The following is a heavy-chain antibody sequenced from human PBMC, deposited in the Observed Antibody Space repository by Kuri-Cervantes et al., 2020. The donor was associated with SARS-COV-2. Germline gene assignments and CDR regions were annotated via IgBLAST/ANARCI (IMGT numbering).Heavy chain of an antibody. D-gene: IGHD2-2*01. CDR2: INHSGST. J-gene: IGHJ6*02. CDR3: ARGLYIVVVPAAMWERGEYYYGMDV. Sequence: GSLRLSCAVSGGSFSGFYWSWIRQPPGKGLEWIGEINHSGSTNYNPSLKSRVTISVDTSKNQFSLKLSSVTAADTAVYYCARGLYIVVVPAAMWERGEYYYGMDVWGQGTTVTVSS. V-gene: IGHV4-34*01. CDR1: GGSFSGFY.